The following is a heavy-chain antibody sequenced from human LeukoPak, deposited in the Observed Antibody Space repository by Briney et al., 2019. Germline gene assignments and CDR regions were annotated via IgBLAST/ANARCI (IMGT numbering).Heavy chain of an antibody. CDR3: LSMASSDAFDI. J-gene: IGHJ3*02. D-gene: IGHD2/OR15-2a*01. CDR2: IIPIFGTA. Sequence: SLKVSCKASGGTFSSYAISWVRQAPGQGLEWMGRIIPIFGTANYAQKFQGRVTITADKSTSTAYMELSSLRSEDTAVYYCLSMASSDAFDIWGQWTMVTVSS. V-gene: IGHV1-69*06. CDR1: GGTFSSYA.